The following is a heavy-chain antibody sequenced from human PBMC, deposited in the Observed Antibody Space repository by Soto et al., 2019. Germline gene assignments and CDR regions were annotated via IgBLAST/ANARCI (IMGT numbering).Heavy chain of an antibody. CDR2: INHSGST. V-gene: IGHV4-34*01. J-gene: IGHJ4*02. CDR1: GGSFSGYY. D-gene: IGHD2-21*01. Sequence: SETLSLTCAVYGGSFSGYYWTWIRQPPGKGLEYIGEINHSGSTNYNPSLKSRFTISRDNSKNTLFLQMNSLRAEDTAVYYCARDQGAYRGFDYWGQGTLVTVSS. CDR3: ARDQGAYRGFDY.